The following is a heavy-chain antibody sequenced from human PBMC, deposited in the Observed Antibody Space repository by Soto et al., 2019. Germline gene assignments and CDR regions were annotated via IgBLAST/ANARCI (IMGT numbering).Heavy chain of an antibody. CDR2: ISSTTNYI. CDR1: GFTFTRYS. Sequence: PLRLSCAASGFTFTRYSMNWVRQAPGKGLEWVSSISSTTNYIYYGDSMKGRFTISRDNAKNSLHLEMNSLRAEDTAVYYCARESEDLTSNFDYWGQGTLVTVSS. J-gene: IGHJ4*02. V-gene: IGHV3-21*06. CDR3: ARESEDLTSNFDY.